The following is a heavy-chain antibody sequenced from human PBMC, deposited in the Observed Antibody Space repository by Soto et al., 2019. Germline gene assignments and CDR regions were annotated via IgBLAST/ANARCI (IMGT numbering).Heavy chain of an antibody. V-gene: IGHV4-4*07. J-gene: IGHJ6*02. D-gene: IGHD3-10*01. CDR3: ARDRQYYYDSGSYGMDV. CDR2: IYGTGRSGSS. Sequence: PSETLSLTCSVSGVSVRSFYWSWIRQPAGKGLEWIGRIYGTGRSGSSNYNPSLKGRVTMSVDTSKNQSSLKLTSVTAADTAVYFCARDRQYYYDSGSYGMDVWGQGTTVTVSS. CDR1: GVSVRSFY.